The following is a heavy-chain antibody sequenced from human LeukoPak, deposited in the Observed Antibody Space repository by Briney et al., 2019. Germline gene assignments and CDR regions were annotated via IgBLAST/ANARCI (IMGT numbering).Heavy chain of an antibody. CDR2: IIPIFGTA. J-gene: IGHJ6*03. Sequence: SVKVSCKASGGTFSSYAISWVRQAPGQGLEWMGGIIPIFGTANYAQKFQGRVTITTDESTSTAYMELSSLRSEDTAVYYCARSSYKELSPEDLYYYYMDVWGKGTTVTVSS. CDR1: GGTFSSYA. V-gene: IGHV1-69*05. CDR3: ARSSYKELSPEDLYYYYMDV. D-gene: IGHD1-14*01.